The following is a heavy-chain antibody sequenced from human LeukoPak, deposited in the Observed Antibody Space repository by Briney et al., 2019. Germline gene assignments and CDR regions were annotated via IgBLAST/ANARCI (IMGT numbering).Heavy chain of an antibody. CDR2: INSDGSST. Sequence: GGSLRPSCAASGFIFSSSWMHWVRHAPGKWLGWVSRINSDGSSTSYAASVKGRFTISRDNAKNTLYLRMNSLRAEDTAVYYCARMRVDCSSTSCYLYFDYWGQGTLVTVSS. CDR3: ARMRVDCSSTSCYLYFDY. CDR1: GFIFSSSW. V-gene: IGHV3-74*01. J-gene: IGHJ4*02. D-gene: IGHD2-2*01.